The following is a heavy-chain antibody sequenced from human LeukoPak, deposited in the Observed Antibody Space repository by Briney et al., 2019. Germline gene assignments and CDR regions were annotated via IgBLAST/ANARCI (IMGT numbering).Heavy chain of an antibody. CDR3: ATIDSSSPRD. J-gene: IGHJ4*02. V-gene: IGHV3-7*03. Sequence: GGSLRLSCVASGFTFSSYWMTWVRQQPGKGLEWAANINQGGGAKYYLDSVKGRFTISRDNANNSLYLQMNSLRVDDTAVYYCATIDSSSPRDWGQGTLVTVSS. D-gene: IGHD6-13*01. CDR1: GFTFSSYW. CDR2: INQGGGAK.